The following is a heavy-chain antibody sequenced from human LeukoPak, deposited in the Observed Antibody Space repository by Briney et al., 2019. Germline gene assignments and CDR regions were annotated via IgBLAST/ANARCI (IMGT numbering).Heavy chain of an antibody. CDR1: GGSISSYY. V-gene: IGHV4-59*08. J-gene: IGHJ4*02. CDR3: ARHERYYDILTGLTSYYFDY. D-gene: IGHD3-9*01. CDR2: IYYSGST. Sequence: SETLSLTCTVSGGSISSYYWSWIRQPPGKGLEWIGYIYYSGSTNYNPSLKSRVTISGDTSKNQFSLKLSSVTAADTAVYYCARHERYYDILTGLTSYYFDYWGQGTLVTVSS.